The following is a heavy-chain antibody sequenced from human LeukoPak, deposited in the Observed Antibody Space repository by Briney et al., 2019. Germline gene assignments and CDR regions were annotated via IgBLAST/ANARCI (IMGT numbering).Heavy chain of an antibody. Sequence: GGSLRLSCAASGFTFSSYAMSWVRQAPGKGLEWVSAISGSGGSTYSVDSVKGRFTISRDNSKNTLYLQMNSLRAEDTAVYYCAKALCSGGTCYRFDYWGQGTLVTVSS. V-gene: IGHV3-23*01. CDR2: ISGSGGST. J-gene: IGHJ4*02. CDR1: GFTFSSYA. CDR3: AKALCSGGTCYRFDY. D-gene: IGHD2-15*01.